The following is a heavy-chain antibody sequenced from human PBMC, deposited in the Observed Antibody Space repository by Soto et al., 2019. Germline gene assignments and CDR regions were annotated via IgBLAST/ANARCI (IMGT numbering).Heavy chain of an antibody. CDR2: IYSAGST. CDR3: AKGVLSFHYGMEV. CDR1: GLTVSSSY. J-gene: IGHJ6*02. V-gene: IGHV3-53*01. D-gene: IGHD3-10*01. Sequence: PGGSLRLSCAASGLTVSSSYMSWVRQAPGKGLQWVSVIYSAGSTYYANSVKGRFTISRDISDNTVYLQMNNLRVDDTAVYFCAKGVLSFHYGMEVWGQGTTVTVSS.